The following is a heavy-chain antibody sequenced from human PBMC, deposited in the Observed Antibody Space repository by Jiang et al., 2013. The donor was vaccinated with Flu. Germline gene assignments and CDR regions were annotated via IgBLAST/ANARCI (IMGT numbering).Heavy chain of an antibody. CDR3: ARDPNWGSETRRWDY. Sequence: SGAEVKKPGSSVKVSCKASGYTFSTYAISWVRQAPGQGLEWLGGIMPLYDIRNYAQKFQGRVTVTADESTSTAYMELSSLRSDDTAIYYCARDPNWGSETRRWDYWGQGTLVTVSS. CDR2: IMPLYDIR. V-gene: IGHV1-69*01. CDR1: GYTFSTYA. J-gene: IGHJ4*02. D-gene: IGHD7-27*01.